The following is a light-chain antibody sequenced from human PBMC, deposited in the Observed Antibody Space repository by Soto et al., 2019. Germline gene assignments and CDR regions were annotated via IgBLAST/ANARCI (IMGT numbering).Light chain of an antibody. V-gene: IGLV2-14*01. CDR2: EVS. CDR3: SSYTRSSCWV. J-gene: IGLJ3*02. Sequence: QSVLTQPASVSGSPGQSITISCTGTTSDVGGYKYVSWYQQHPGKAPKLMIYEVSNRPSGVSNRFAGSKSGNTASLTISGLQAEDEADYYCSSYTRSSCWVFGGGTQLTVL. CDR1: TSDVGGYKY.